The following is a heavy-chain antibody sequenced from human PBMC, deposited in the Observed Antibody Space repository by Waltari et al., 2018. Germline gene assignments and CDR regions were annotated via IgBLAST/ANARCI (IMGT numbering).Heavy chain of an antibody. Sequence: EVQLLQSGGGLSQPGSSLRLSCAASGFSFSDYNMHWLRRAPGKGLEWALSISSKSTYIYYADSMRGRFSSSRDNAENSLFLQMNNLRGEDTAVYYCARDTIFYGSGSYDPWGQGTRVTVSS. CDR3: ARDTIFYGSGSYDP. CDR2: ISSKSTYI. V-gene: IGHV3-21*01. D-gene: IGHD3-10*01. CDR1: GFSFSDYN. J-gene: IGHJ5*02.